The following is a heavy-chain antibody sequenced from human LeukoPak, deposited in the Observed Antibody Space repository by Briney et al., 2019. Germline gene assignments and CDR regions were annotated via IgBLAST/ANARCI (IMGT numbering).Heavy chain of an antibody. J-gene: IGHJ6*03. V-gene: IGHV1-46*01. CDR3: ARLARYSWSPISPLYYYYMDV. CDR2: ISPSGGST. Sequence: ASVKVSCKASGDSFTSYYMRWVRQAPGQGLEWMGIISPSGGSTSYAQKFQGRVTMTRDMSTSTVYMELSNLRSEDTAVYYCARLARYSWSPISPLYYYYMDVWGKGTTVTVSS. CDR1: GDSFTSYY. D-gene: IGHD1-26*01.